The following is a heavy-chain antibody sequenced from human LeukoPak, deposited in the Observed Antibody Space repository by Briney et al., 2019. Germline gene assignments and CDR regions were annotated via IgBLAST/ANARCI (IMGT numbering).Heavy chain of an antibody. CDR1: GGSISSGDYY. CDR2: IYYSGST. J-gene: IGHJ3*02. V-gene: IGHV4-30-4*01. D-gene: IGHD3-10*01. Sequence: PSQTLSLTCTVSGGSISSGDYYWSWIRQPPGKGLEWIGYIYYSGSTYYNPSLRSRVTISVDTSKNQFSLKLSSVTAADTAVYYCAREGKYYYGSGSYYFGAFDIWGQGTMVTVSS. CDR3: AREGKYYYGSGSYYFGAFDI.